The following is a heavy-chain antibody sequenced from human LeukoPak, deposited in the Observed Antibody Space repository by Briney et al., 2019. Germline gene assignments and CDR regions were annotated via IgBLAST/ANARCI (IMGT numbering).Heavy chain of an antibody. V-gene: IGHV3-7*01. CDR1: GFTFSNYW. D-gene: IGHD4-17*01. CDR3: ARDQDGALDY. J-gene: IGHJ4*02. CDR2: IKQDGIEK. Sequence: GGSLRPSCAASGFTFSNYWMAWVRQSPGKGLEWVANIKQDGIEKNYVDSVRGRFTISRDNAKSSLFLQMSSLRVDDTAVYYCARDQDGALDYWGQGSLVTVSS.